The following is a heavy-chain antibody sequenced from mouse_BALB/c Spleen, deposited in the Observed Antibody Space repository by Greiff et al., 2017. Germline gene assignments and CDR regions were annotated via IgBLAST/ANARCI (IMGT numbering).Heavy chain of an antibody. D-gene: IGHD1-1*01. CDR1: GYTFTSYY. CDR3: TRDYGSSPYWYFDV. J-gene: IGHJ1*01. CDR2: INPSNGGT. Sequence: VQLQQSGAELVKPGASVKLSCKASGYTFTSYYMYWVKQRPGQGLEWIGGINPSNGGTNFNEKFKSKATLTVDKSSSTAYMQLSSLTSEDSAVYYCTRDYGSSPYWYFDVWGAGTTVTVSS. V-gene: IGHV1S81*02.